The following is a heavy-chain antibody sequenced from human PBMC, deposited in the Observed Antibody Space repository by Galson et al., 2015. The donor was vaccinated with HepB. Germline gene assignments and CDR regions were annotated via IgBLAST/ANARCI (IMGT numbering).Heavy chain of an antibody. CDR3: ARSAGGSYEKFDY. J-gene: IGHJ4*02. V-gene: IGHV3-21*01. CDR1: GFTFSSYS. CDR2: ISSSSSYI. Sequence: SLRLSCAASGFTFSSYSMNWVRQAPGKGLEWVSSISSSSSYIYYADSVKGRFTISRDNAKNSLYLQMNSLRAEDTAVYYCARSAGGSYEKFDYWGQGTLVTASS. D-gene: IGHD1-26*01.